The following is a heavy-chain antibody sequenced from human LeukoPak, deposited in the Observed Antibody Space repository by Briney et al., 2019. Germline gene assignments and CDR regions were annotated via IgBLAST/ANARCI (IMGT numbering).Heavy chain of an antibody. J-gene: IGHJ4*02. Sequence: SVKVSCKASGGTFSSYAISWVRQAPGQGLEWMGGIIPIFGTANYAQKFQGRVTITADKSTSTAYMELSSLRSEDTAVYYCARESYYDSSGQFYFDYWGQGTLVTVSS. V-gene: IGHV1-69*06. CDR3: ARESYYDSSGQFYFDY. D-gene: IGHD3-22*01. CDR2: IIPIFGTA. CDR1: GGTFSSYA.